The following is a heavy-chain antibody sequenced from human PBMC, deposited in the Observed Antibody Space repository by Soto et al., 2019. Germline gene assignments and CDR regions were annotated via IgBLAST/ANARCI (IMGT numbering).Heavy chain of an antibody. D-gene: IGHD3-22*01. CDR3: AGEGGYPGWFDP. CDR1: GVSIHNSHSF. Sequence: SETLSLTCAVSGVSIHNSHSFWGWIRQPPGKGLEFIGSVYYSGGANYNPSLKGRVTISVDTSNNQFSLRVNSVTAADTAVYYCAGEGGYPGWFDPWGQGTLVTVSS. J-gene: IGHJ5*02. CDR2: VYYSGGA. V-gene: IGHV4-39*02.